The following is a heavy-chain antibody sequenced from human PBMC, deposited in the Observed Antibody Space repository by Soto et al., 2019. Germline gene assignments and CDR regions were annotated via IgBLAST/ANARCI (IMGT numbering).Heavy chain of an antibody. D-gene: IGHD3-9*01. CDR1: GFTFSSSG. CDR3: AKANYNILTGYYYGLDV. CDR2: ISYGGSNK. Sequence: QVQLVESGGGVVQPGRSLRLSCAASGFTFSSSGMHWVRQAPGKGLEWVAVISYGGSNKHYVESVKGRFTISRDNSKNTLYMQMNSLRDEDTAVYYCAKANYNILTGYYYGLDVWGQGTTVTVSS. J-gene: IGHJ6*02. V-gene: IGHV3-30*18.